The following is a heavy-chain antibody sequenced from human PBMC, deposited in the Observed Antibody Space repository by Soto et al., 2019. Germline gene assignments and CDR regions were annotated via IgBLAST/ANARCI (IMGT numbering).Heavy chain of an antibody. Sequence: SETLSLTCSVSGGSISSSSYFWGWIRQPPGKGLEWIGIIYYSGSTYYNPSLKSRVTVSVDTSKNQFSLKLSSVTAADTAVYYCARHPSDFWFDPWGQGTLVTVS. CDR1: GGSISSSSYF. J-gene: IGHJ5*02. V-gene: IGHV4-39*01. CDR2: IYYSGST. D-gene: IGHD2-21*02. CDR3: ARHPSDFWFDP.